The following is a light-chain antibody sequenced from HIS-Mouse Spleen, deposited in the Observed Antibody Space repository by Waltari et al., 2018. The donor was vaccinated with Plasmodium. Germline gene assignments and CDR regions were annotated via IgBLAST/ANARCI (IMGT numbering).Light chain of an antibody. CDR2: AAS. CDR1: QSIRSY. V-gene: IGKV1-39*01. Sequence: DIQMTQSPSPLSASVGDRVTITCRASQSIRSYLNWYQQKPGKAPKLLIYAASSLQSGVPSRFSGSGSGTDFTLTISSLQPEDFATYYCQQSYSTPPTFGGGTKVEIK. CDR3: QQSYSTPPT. J-gene: IGKJ4*01.